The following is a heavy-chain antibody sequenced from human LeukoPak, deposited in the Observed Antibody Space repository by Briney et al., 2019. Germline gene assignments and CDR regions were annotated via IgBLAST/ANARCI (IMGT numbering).Heavy chain of an antibody. Sequence: SETLSLTCAVSGGSISSDNWWSWVRQPPGKGLEWIGEIYHSGSTYYNPSLKSRVTISVDRSKNQFSLKLSSVTAADTAVYYCARANYDFWTKGDFDYWGQGTLVTVSS. CDR3: ARANYDFWTKGDFDY. D-gene: IGHD3-3*01. CDR1: GGSISSDNW. J-gene: IGHJ4*02. CDR2: IYHSGST. V-gene: IGHV4-4*02.